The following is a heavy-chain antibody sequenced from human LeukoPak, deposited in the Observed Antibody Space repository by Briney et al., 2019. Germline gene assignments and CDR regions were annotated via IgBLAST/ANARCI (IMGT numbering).Heavy chain of an antibody. J-gene: IGHJ4*02. CDR1: GFTVSSNY. D-gene: IGHD3-3*01. CDR3: ARDRVLRFLEWLFNY. V-gene: IGHV3-53*05. CDR2: IYSGGST. Sequence: GGSLRLSCAASGFTVSSNYMSWVRQAPGKGLEWVSVIYSGGSTYYADSVKGRFTISRDNAKNSLYLQMNSLRAEDTAVYYCARDRVLRFLEWLFNYWGQGTLVTVSS.